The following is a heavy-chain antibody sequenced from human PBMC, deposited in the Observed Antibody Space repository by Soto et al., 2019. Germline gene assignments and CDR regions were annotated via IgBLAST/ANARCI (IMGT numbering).Heavy chain of an antibody. V-gene: IGHV3-74*01. CDR3: VRDRNWQLDDC. J-gene: IGHJ4*02. Sequence: GGSLRLSGAASGFAFNTYWMHWFRQAPGKGLVWVSRINGDGSSTNYADSAKGRFTISRDNAKDTLYLQMNSLRGEDTAVYYCVRDRNWQLDDCWGQGTLVTVSS. D-gene: IGHD1-1*01. CDR1: GFAFNTYW. CDR2: INGDGSST.